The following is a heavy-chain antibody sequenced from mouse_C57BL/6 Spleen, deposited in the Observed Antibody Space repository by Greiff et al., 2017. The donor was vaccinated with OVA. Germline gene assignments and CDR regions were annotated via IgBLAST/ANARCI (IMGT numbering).Heavy chain of an antibody. CDR3: ARSPGYGVDY. V-gene: IGHV1-69*01. D-gene: IGHD1-2*01. J-gene: IGHJ2*01. CDR2: IDPSDSYT. Sequence: VQLQQPGAELVMPGASVKLSCKASGYTFTSYWMHWVKQRPGQGLEWIGEIDPSDSYTNYNQKFKGKSTLTVDKSSSTAYMQLSSLTSEDSAVYYCARSPGYGVDYWGQGTTLTVSS. CDR1: GYTFTSYW.